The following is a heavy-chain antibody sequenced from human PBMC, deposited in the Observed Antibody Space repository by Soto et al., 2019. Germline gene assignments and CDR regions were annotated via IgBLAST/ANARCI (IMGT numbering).Heavy chain of an antibody. D-gene: IGHD3-22*01. CDR2: IRGNNGDT. CDR1: GFTFSFCA. Sequence: GALRLSCAASGFTFSFCAIIWVRQAPGKGLEWVSSIRGNNGDTYYADSVKGRFTISRDNSKNTLYLQMNSLRVEDTAVYYGAKGHSDYYYYFDYWGQGALVTDS. V-gene: IGHV3-23*01. J-gene: IGHJ4*02. CDR3: AKGHSDYYYYFDY.